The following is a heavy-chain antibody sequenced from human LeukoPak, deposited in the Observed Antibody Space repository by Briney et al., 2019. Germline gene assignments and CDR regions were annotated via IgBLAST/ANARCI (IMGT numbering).Heavy chain of an antibody. J-gene: IGHJ4*02. V-gene: IGHV1-8*01. CDR3: ARTRYCSGGSCLDY. CDR2: MNPNSGNT. D-gene: IGHD2-15*01. Sequence: ASVKVSCKASGYTFTSYDINWVRQATGQGLEWMGWMNPNSGNTGYAQKLQGRVTMTTDTSTSTAYMELRSLRSDDTAVYYCARTRYCSGGSCLDYWGQGTLVTVSS. CDR1: GYTFTSYD.